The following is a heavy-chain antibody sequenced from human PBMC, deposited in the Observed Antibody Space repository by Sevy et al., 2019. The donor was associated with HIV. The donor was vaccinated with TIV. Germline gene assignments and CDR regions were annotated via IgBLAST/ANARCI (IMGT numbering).Heavy chain of an antibody. Sequence: ASVKVSCKASGYTFTSYGISWVRQAPGEGLEWMGWISTYNGNTNYAQKLQGRVTMTTDTSTGTAYMELRSRRSDDTAVYYCARRYSSSTGKTFDYWGQGTLVTVS. CDR1: GYTFTSYG. D-gene: IGHD6-6*01. J-gene: IGHJ4*02. CDR3: ARRYSSSTGKTFDY. CDR2: ISTYNGNT. V-gene: IGHV1-18*01.